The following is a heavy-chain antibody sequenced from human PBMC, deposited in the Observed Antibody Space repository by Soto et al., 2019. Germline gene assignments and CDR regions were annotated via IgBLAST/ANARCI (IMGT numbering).Heavy chain of an antibody. Sequence: PGGSMRLSCTACGFSLRNYGMHWVRQAPGKGLEWVAVIWYDGSNEYYGDSVKGGFTISRDNSKVTLYLQMNSLRAEDTAVYYCARGGVSGDRDAFDVWGPGTVVTVSS. D-gene: IGHD4-17*01. CDR3: ARGGVSGDRDAFDV. J-gene: IGHJ3*01. V-gene: IGHV3-33*01. CDR1: GFSLRNYG. CDR2: IWYDGSNE.